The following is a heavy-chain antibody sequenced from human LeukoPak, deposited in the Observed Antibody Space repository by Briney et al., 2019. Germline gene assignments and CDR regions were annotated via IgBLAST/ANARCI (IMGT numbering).Heavy chain of an antibody. CDR2: ISSSGSTI. D-gene: IGHD3-3*01. CDR3: ARGRGLGVVSPYFDY. J-gene: IGHJ4*02. CDR1: GFTFSDYY. V-gene: IGHV3-11*01. Sequence: GGSLRLSCAASGFTFSDYYMSWIRQAPGKGLEWVSYISSSGSTIYYADSVRGRFTISRDNAKNSLYLQMNNLRAEDTAVYYCARGRGLGVVSPYFDYWGQGTLVTVSS.